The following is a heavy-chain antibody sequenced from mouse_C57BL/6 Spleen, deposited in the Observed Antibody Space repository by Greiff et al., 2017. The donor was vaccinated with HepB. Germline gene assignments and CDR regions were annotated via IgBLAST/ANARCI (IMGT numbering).Heavy chain of an antibody. V-gene: IGHV1-15*01. CDR1: GYTFTDYE. Sequence: VQLQQSGAELVRPGASVTLSCKASGYTFTDYEMHWVKQTPVHGLEWIGAIDPETGGTAYNQKFKGKAILTADKSSSNAYMELRSLTSEDSAVYYCTRRGDTNWDLFAYWGQGTLVTVSA. CDR3: TRRGDTNWDLFAY. D-gene: IGHD4-1*01. CDR2: IDPETGGT. J-gene: IGHJ3*01.